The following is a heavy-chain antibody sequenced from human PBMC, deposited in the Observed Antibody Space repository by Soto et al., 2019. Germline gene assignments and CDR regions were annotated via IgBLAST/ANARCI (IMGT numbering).Heavy chain of an antibody. J-gene: IGHJ4*02. V-gene: IGHV4-61*01. CDR2: IYYSGST. Sequence: SETLSLTCAVSGDSVSSGTYYWSWIRQPPGKGLEWIGYIYYSGSTNYNPSLESRVTISVDMSKNQFSLKLTSVTAADTAVYYCAREGCSGGSCPFHSWGQGTLVTVSS. D-gene: IGHD2-15*01. CDR1: GDSVSSGTYY. CDR3: AREGCSGGSCPFHS.